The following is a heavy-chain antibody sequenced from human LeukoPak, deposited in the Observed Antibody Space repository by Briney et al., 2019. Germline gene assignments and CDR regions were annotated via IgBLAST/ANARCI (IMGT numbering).Heavy chain of an antibody. CDR3: ARGEGIAVAGTDGLFDY. V-gene: IGHV4-39*01. J-gene: IGHJ4*02. CDR1: GGSISSSSYY. CDR2: IYYSGST. Sequence: SETLSLTCTVSGGSISSSSYYWGWIRQPPGKGLEWIGSIYYSGSTYYNPSLKSRVTISVDTSKNQFSLKLSSVTAADTAVYYCARGEGIAVAGTDGLFDYWGQGTLVTVSS. D-gene: IGHD6-19*01.